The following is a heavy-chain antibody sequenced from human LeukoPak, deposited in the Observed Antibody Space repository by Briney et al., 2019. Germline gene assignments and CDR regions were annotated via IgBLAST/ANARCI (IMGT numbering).Heavy chain of an antibody. CDR2: IYTSGGT. D-gene: IGHD2-2*01. J-gene: IGHJ4*02. Sequence: SETLSLTCTVSGGSISSYYWSWIRQPPGKGLEWIGYIYTSGGTNYNPSLKSRVTISVDTSKNQFSLKLSSVTAADTAVYYCARGVRSTSHFDYWGQGTLVTVSS. CDR3: ARGVRSTSHFDY. CDR1: GGSISSYY. V-gene: IGHV4-4*09.